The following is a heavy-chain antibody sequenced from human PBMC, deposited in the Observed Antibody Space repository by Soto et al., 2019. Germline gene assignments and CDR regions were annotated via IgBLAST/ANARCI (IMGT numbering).Heavy chain of an antibody. D-gene: IGHD4-17*01. CDR2: VYWDDEK. Sequence: QITLKESGPTLVKPTQTLTLTCTFSGFSLTKTGVGMSWLRQPPGKALEWLALVYWDDEKRYSPSLKSRLTITTDTSKNQVVLTMTHMDPVDTATYYCAHKSLGDYVVWAFDIWGQGTLVTVSS. CDR1: GFSLTKTGVG. CDR3: AHKSLGDYVVWAFDI. J-gene: IGHJ3*02. V-gene: IGHV2-5*02.